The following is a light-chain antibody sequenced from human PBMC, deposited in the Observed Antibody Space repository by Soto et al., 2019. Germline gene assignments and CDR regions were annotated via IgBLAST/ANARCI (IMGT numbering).Light chain of an antibody. Sequence: DIQMTQSPSSVSASVGDRVTITCRASQGIRSWLAWFQQKPGKAPKLLIYAASSLQSGVTSRFSGSGSGTDFTLSLSSVQPEGFATYYSQQAISFSLTVRGEPKVDIK. CDR2: AAS. CDR3: QQAISFSLT. J-gene: IGKJ4*01. CDR1: QGIRSW. V-gene: IGKV1-12*01.